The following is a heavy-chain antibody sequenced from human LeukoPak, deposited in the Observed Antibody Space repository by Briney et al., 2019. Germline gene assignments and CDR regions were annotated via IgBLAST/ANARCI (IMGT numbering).Heavy chain of an antibody. Sequence: GGSLRLSCAASGFTFSSYAMSWVRQAPGKGLEWVSAISGSGGSTYYADSVKGRFTISRDNAKSTLYLQMNSLRAEDTAVYYCASHPGYDFWSGYSYWGQGTLVTVSS. CDR1: GFTFSSYA. V-gene: IGHV3-23*01. D-gene: IGHD3-3*01. CDR3: ASHPGYDFWSGYSY. J-gene: IGHJ4*02. CDR2: ISGSGGST.